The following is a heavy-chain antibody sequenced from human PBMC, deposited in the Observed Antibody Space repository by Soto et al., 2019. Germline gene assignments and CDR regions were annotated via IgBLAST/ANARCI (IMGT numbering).Heavy chain of an antibody. CDR1: GGSISSGTYY. CDR2: IYYGGST. Sequence: SETLSLTCTVSGGSISSGTYYWGWIRQPPGKGLEWIGSIYYGGSTYYNPSLKSRVTISVDTSKNQFSLKLTSVTAADTAVYQCARRRCSGGSCYSGYYYGMDVWGQGTTVTVSS. V-gene: IGHV4-39*01. CDR3: ARRRCSGGSCYSGYYYGMDV. J-gene: IGHJ6*02. D-gene: IGHD2-15*01.